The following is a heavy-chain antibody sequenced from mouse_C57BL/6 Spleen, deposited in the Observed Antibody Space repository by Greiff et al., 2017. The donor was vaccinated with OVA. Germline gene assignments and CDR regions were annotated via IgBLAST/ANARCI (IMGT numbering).Heavy chain of an antibody. Sequence: LKRPGPELVSPGASVRLSCRASGTPLTGYGRPWVNQRPGQGLEWIGMIHPNSGSTNYNEKFKSKATLTVDKSSSTAYMQLSSLTSEDSAVYYCARSLYDYAMDYWGQGTSVTVSS. J-gene: IGHJ4*01. V-gene: IGHV1-64*01. CDR3: ARSLYDYAMDY. D-gene: IGHD2-12*01. CDR1: GTPLTGYG. CDR2: IHPNSGST.